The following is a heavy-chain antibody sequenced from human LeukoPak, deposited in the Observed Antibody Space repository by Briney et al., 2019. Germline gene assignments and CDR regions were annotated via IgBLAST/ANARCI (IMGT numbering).Heavy chain of an antibody. CDR2: VYYSGST. CDR1: GGSFSPYY. V-gene: IGHV4-59*01. Sequence: SETLSLTRTVSGGSFSPYYWSWIRQPPGKGLEWIGSVYYSGSTNYNPSLKSRATISLDTSKNQFSLKLSSVTAADTAVYYCARRGHYYDSRGSYYFDYWGAGELVTVSS. D-gene: IGHD3-22*01. J-gene: IGHJ4*02. CDR3: ARRGHYYDSRGSYYFDY.